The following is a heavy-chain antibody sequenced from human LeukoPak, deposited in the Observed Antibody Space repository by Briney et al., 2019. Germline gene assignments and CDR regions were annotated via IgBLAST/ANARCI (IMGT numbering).Heavy chain of an antibody. CDR3: ARRGSGSLNIQSNFDY. D-gene: IGHD3-10*01. Sequence: PSETLSLTCAVYGVSFSGYFWTWIRQPPGKGLEWIGEINDSGSINYNPSLKSRVSISVDTSKNQFSLKVSSVTAADTAVYYSARRGSGSLNIQSNFDYWGQGTLVTVSS. J-gene: IGHJ4*02. V-gene: IGHV4-34*01. CDR1: GVSFSGYF. CDR2: INDSGSI.